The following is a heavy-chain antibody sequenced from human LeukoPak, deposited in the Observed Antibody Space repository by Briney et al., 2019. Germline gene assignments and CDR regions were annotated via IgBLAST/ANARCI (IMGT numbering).Heavy chain of an antibody. V-gene: IGHV3-33*01. J-gene: IGHJ3*02. CDR1: GFPFSSYG. CDR2: IWYDGSNK. CDR3: ARGFYDSSGYDAFDI. D-gene: IGHD3-22*01. Sequence: GRSLRLSCGASGFPFSSYGMHWVRQAPGKGLEWVAVIWYDGSNKYYADSVKGRFTISRDNSKNTLYLQMNSLRAEDTAVYYCARGFYDSSGYDAFDIWGQGTMVTVSS.